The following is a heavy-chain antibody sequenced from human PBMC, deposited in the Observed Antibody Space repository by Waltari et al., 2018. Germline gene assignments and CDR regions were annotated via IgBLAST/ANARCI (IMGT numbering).Heavy chain of an antibody. Sequence: QVQLQESGPGLVKPSETLSLTCTVSGGSISSYYWSWIRQPPGKGLEWIGYIYYSVSTTYNPSLKSRVTISVDTSKNQFSLKLSSVTAADTAVYYCARDTTNYYGSGRWDAWFDPWGQGTLVTVSS. J-gene: IGHJ5*02. V-gene: IGHV4-59*01. CDR2: IYYSVST. D-gene: IGHD3-10*01. CDR3: ARDTTNYYGSGRWDAWFDP. CDR1: GGSISSYY.